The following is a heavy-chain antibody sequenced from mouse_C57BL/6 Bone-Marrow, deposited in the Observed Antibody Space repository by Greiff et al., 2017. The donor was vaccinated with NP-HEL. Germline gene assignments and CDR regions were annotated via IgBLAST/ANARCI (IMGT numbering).Heavy chain of an antibody. D-gene: IGHD2-5*01. V-gene: IGHV1-5*01. J-gene: IGHJ4*01. Sequence: VQLKESGTVLARPGASVKMSCKTSGYTFTSYWMHWVKQRPGQGLEWIGAIYPGNSDTSYNQKFKGKAKLTAVTSASTAYMELRSLTNEDSAVYYCTRGDSNCRYYYAMDYWGQGTSVTVSS. CDR3: TRGDSNCRYYYAMDY. CDR2: IYPGNSDT. CDR1: GYTFTSYW.